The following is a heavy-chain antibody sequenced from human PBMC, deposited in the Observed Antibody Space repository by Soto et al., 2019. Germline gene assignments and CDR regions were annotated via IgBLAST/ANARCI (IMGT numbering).Heavy chain of an antibody. Sequence: GGSLRLSCAASGFTFSNAWMRWVRQAPGKGLEWVGRIKSKTDGGATDYAAPVKGRFTISRDDSKNTLYLQMNRLKTEDTAVYYCTTDAMSGYSISWYKYFEHGGQGTLVAVSS. CDR1: GFTFSNAW. CDR3: TTDAMSGYSISWYKYFEH. J-gene: IGHJ1*01. V-gene: IGHV3-15*01. D-gene: IGHD6-13*01. CDR2: IKSKTDGGAT.